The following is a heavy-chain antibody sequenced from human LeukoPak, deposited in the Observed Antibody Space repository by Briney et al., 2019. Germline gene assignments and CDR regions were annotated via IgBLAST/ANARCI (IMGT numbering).Heavy chain of an antibody. CDR2: ISTAFSSTK. V-gene: IGHV3-48*01. Sequence: GGSLRLSCTASGFTFSSYNMNWVRQAPGKGLEWVSYISTAFSSTKYYADSVKGRFTISRDNAKNSLYLQMDSLRAEDTAVYYCARDPDSGSYGDFDYWGQGTLVTVSS. D-gene: IGHD1-26*01. CDR1: GFTFSSYN. CDR3: ARDPDSGSYGDFDY. J-gene: IGHJ4*02.